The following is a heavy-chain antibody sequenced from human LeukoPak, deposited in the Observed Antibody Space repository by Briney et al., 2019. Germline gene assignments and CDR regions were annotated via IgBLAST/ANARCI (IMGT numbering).Heavy chain of an antibody. CDR3: ATTIVVVINMGTFDY. D-gene: IGHD3-22*01. J-gene: IGHJ4*02. CDR2: ISSNGGST. V-gene: IGHV3-64D*06. CDR1: GFTFSSYA. Sequence: PGGSLRLSCSASGFTFSSYAMHWVRQAPGRGLEYVSAISSNGGSTYYADSVKGRFTISRDNSKNTLYLQMSSLRAEDTAVYYCATTIVVVINMGTFDYWGQGTLVTVSS.